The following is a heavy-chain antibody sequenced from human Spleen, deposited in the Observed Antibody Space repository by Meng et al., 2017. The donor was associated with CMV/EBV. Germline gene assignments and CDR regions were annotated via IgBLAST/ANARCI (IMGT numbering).Heavy chain of an antibody. CDR1: GFTFSSYG. Sequence: GESLKISCAASGFTFSSYGMHWVRQAPGKGLEWVAFIRYDGSNKYYADSVKGRFTISRDNSKNTLYLQMNSLRPEDTAVYYCAKGSSAKGLAARPGDYWGQGTPVTVSS. D-gene: IGHD6-6*01. CDR3: AKGSSAKGLAARPGDY. J-gene: IGHJ4*02. V-gene: IGHV3-30*02. CDR2: IRYDGSNK.